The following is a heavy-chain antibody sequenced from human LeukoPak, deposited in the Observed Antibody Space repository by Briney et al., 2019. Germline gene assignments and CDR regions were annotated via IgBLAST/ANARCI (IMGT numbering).Heavy chain of an antibody. CDR2: IYHSGST. V-gene: IGHV4-38-2*01. J-gene: IGHJ6*03. CDR3: ARCIAVADSYYMDV. CDR1: GYSISSGYY. D-gene: IGHD6-19*01. Sequence: SETLSLTCAVSGYSISSGYYWGWIQQPPGKGLEWIGSIYHSGSTYYNPSLKSRVTISVDTSKNQFSLKLSSVTAADTAVYYCARCIAVADSYYMDVWGKGTTVTVSS.